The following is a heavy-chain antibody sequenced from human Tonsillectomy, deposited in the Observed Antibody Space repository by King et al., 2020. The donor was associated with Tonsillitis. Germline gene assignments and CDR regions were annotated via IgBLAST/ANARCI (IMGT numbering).Heavy chain of an antibody. Sequence: QLQESGPGLVKPSETLSLTCTVSGGSISSSSYYWGWIRQPPGKGLEWIGSIYYSGSTYYNPPLKSRVTISVDTSKNQFSLKLSSVTAADTAVYYCARYSSGYSLNWFDPWGQGTLVTVSS. J-gene: IGHJ5*02. CDR1: GGSISSSSYY. CDR3: ARYSSGYSLNWFDP. D-gene: IGHD3-22*01. V-gene: IGHV4-39*01. CDR2: IYYSGST.